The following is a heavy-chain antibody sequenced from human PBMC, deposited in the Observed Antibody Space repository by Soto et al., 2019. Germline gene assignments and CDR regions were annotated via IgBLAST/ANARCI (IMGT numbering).Heavy chain of an antibody. CDR1: GGTFSSYA. V-gene: IGHV1-69*13. CDR2: IIPIFGTA. D-gene: IGHD5-18*01. Sequence: VKVSCKASGGTFSSYAISWVRQAPGQGLEWMGGIIPIFGTANYAQKFQGRVTITADESTGTAYMELSSLRSEDTAVYYCASGYSYGYWGVFDYWGQGTLVTVSS. CDR3: ASGYSYGYWGVFDY. J-gene: IGHJ4*02.